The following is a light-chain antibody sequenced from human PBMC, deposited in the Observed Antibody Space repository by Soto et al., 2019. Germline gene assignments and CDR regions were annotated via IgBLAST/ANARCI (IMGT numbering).Light chain of an antibody. J-gene: IGKJ5*01. CDR2: GAS. V-gene: IGKV3-20*01. CDR3: QQHGGSPIT. Sequence: EAVLTQSPGTLSLSPGERAILSCWSSQSVSSTYLAWYQQKPGQTPRLLVYGASSRATGIPDRFSGSGSGTDFTLTISRLEPEDFAVYYCQQHGGSPITFGQGTRLEI. CDR1: QSVSSTY.